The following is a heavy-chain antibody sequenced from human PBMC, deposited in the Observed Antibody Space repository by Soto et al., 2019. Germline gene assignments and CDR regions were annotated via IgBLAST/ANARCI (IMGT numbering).Heavy chain of an antibody. J-gene: IGHJ6*02. CDR1: GYTFTSYG. D-gene: IGHD2-15*01. Sequence: ASVKVSCKASGYTFTSYGISCVRQAPGQGLEWMGWINPNSGGTNYAQKFQGWVTMTRDTSISTAYMELSRLRSDDTAVYYCARAPGYCSGGSCYFYGMDVWGQGTTVTVSS. CDR2: INPNSGGT. V-gene: IGHV1-2*04. CDR3: ARAPGYCSGGSCYFYGMDV.